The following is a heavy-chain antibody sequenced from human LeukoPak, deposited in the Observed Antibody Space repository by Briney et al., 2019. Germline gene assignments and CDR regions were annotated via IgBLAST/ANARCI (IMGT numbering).Heavy chain of an antibody. Sequence: ASVRVSCKASGYTFTSYGISWVRQAPGQGLEWMGWISAYNGNTNYAQKLQGRVTMTTDTSTSTAYMELRSLRSDDTAVYYCARDVYVAAAVRGCGGYWGQGTLVTVSS. J-gene: IGHJ4*02. CDR2: ISAYNGNT. CDR3: ARDVYVAAAVRGCGGY. CDR1: GYTFTSYG. V-gene: IGHV1-18*01. D-gene: IGHD6-13*01.